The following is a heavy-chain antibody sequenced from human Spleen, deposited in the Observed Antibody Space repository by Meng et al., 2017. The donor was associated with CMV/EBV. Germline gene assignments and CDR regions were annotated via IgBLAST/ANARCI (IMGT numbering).Heavy chain of an antibody. J-gene: IGHJ6*02. Sequence: GESLKISCAASGFTFSNAWMSWVRQAPGKGLEWVSFISSGSTYIYYADSVKCRFTISRDNAKNSLYLQMNSLRAEDTAASSCARDWGRLGVGGGGMDVWGQGTTVTVSS. D-gene: IGHD3-16*01. CDR1: GFTFSNAW. CDR3: ARDWGRLGVGGGGMDV. V-gene: IGHV3-21*01. CDR2: ISSGSTYI.